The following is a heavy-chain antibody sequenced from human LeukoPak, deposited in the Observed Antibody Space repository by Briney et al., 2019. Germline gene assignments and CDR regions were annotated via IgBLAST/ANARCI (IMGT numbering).Heavy chain of an antibody. Sequence: GGSLRLSCAASGFTFSSYSMNWVRQAPGKGLEWVAVISYDGSNKYYADSVKGRFTISRDNSKNTLYLQMNSLRAEDTAVYYCARDAYYYDGDAFDIWGQGTMVTVSS. D-gene: IGHD3-22*01. J-gene: IGHJ3*02. CDR1: GFTFSSYS. CDR2: ISYDGSNK. CDR3: ARDAYYYDGDAFDI. V-gene: IGHV3-30*03.